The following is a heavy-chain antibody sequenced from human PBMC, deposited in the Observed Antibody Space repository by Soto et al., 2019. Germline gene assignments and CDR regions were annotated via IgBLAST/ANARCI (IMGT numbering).Heavy chain of an antibody. CDR2: IYPGDSDT. J-gene: IGHJ4*02. CDR3: ARQHPLDSSAWYN. CDR1: GYSFTSYW. Sequence: PGECLKSSGKSSGYSFTSYWIGWVGQMPGKGLEWMGIIYPGDSDTRYSPSFEGQVTMSVDRSISTAYLHWSSLKASDTAMYYCARQHPLDSSAWYNWGQGTLVTVSS. D-gene: IGHD6-19*01. V-gene: IGHV5-51*01.